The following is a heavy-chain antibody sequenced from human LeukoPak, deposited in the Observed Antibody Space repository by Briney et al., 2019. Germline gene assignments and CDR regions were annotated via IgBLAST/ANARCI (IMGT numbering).Heavy chain of an antibody. CDR3: ARASPGAIFYYGMDV. V-gene: IGHV4-59*01. CDR1: GGSIRTSY. CDR2: TYNSGST. D-gene: IGHD3-9*01. J-gene: IGHJ6*02. Sequence: SETLSLTCTVSGGSIRTSYWSWIRQPPGKGLEWIGCTYNSGSTKYTPSLNSRVTISEDTSKNQFSLRMSSVTAADTAVYYCARASPGAIFYYGMDVWGQGTTVTVSS.